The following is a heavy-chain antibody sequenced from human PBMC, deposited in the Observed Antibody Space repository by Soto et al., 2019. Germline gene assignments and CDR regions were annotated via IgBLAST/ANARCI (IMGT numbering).Heavy chain of an antibody. D-gene: IGHD3-16*02. CDR1: GFTFSSYA. V-gene: IGHV3-23*01. CDR2: ISGSGGST. J-gene: IGHJ4*02. CDR3: AKNKIPPWGSYRYGGGYYFDY. Sequence: EVQLLESGGGLVQPGGSLRLSCAASGFTFSSYAMSWVRQAPGKGLEWVSAISGSGGSTYYADSVKGRFTISRDNSKNTLYLQMNSLRAEDTAVYYCAKNKIPPWGSYRYGGGYYFDYWGQGTLVTVSS.